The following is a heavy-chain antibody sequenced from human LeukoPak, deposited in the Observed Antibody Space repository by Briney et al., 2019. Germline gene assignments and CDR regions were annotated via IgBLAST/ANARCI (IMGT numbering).Heavy chain of an antibody. Sequence: GASVKVSCKASGGTSSSYAISWVRQAPGQGLEWMGGVIPIFGTANYAQKFQGRVTITADESTSTAYMELSSPRSEDTAVYYCARGWFGEFSIRNWGQGTLVTVPS. CDR2: VIPIFGTA. J-gene: IGHJ4*02. V-gene: IGHV1-69*13. D-gene: IGHD3-10*01. CDR1: GGTSSSYA. CDR3: ARGWFGEFSIRN.